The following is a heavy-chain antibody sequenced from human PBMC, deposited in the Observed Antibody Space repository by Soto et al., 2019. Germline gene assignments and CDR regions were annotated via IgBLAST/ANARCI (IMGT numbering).Heavy chain of an antibody. CDR1: GYTFTSYG. J-gene: IGHJ3*02. CDR3: ARALRITMVRGVIPGLDAFDI. D-gene: IGHD3-10*01. V-gene: IGHV1-18*01. CDR2: ISAYNGNT. Sequence: ASVKVSCKASGYTFTSYGISWVRQAPGQGLEWMGWISAYNGNTNYAQKPQGRVTMTTDTSTSTAYMELRSLRSDDTAVYYCARALRITMVRGVIPGLDAFDIWGQGTMVTVSS.